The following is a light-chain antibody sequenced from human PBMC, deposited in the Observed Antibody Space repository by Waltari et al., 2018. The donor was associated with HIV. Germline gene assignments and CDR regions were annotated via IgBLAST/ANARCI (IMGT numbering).Light chain of an antibody. CDR2: EVT. CDR1: TSAVGGSYY. CDR3: SSYTSSSTVV. Sequence: QSALTQPASVSGSPGQSTTIPCTGTTSAVGGSYYVSWYQQHPGNAPKLLLYEVTNRPSGVSNRFSGSKSGNTASLTISGLQADDEADYYCSSYTSSSTVVFGGGTKLTVL. J-gene: IGLJ2*01. V-gene: IGLV2-14*01.